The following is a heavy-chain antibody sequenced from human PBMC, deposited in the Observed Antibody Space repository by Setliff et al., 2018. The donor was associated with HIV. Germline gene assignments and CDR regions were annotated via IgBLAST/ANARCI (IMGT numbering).Heavy chain of an antibody. CDR2: INFGGGT. V-gene: IGHV4-34*01. J-gene: IGHJ3*02. CDR1: GGSIGSHY. D-gene: IGHD1-7*01. CDR3: ARAGNYGAFDGFDI. Sequence: PSETLSLTCIVSGGSIGSHYWSWIRQPPGKGLEWIAEINFGGGTNHNPSLKSRVTISVDTSKSHVSLMLRSVTAADTAVYYCARAGNYGAFDGFDIWGQGTMVTVSS.